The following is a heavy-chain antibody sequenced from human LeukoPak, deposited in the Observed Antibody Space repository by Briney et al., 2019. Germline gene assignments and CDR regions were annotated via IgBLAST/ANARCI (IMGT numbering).Heavy chain of an antibody. Sequence: ASAKVSCKASGYTFTGYYMHWVRQAPGQGLEWMGWINPNSGGTNYAQKFQGRVTMTRDTSISTAYMELSRLRSDDTAVYYCAKPAYYYSYYMDVWGKGTTVTISS. J-gene: IGHJ6*03. CDR2: INPNSGGT. CDR3: AKPAYYYSYYMDV. CDR1: GYTFTGYY. V-gene: IGHV1-2*02.